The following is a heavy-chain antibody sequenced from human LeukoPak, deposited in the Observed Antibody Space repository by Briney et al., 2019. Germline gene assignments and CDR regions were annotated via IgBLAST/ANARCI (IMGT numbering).Heavy chain of an antibody. D-gene: IGHD2-8*02. V-gene: IGHV1-69*06. J-gene: IGHJ3*02. CDR3: ARDSGHPVLVPRGFDI. CDR1: GGNFNNFA. Sequence: SVKVSCKASGGNFNNFAVTWVRQAPGQGLVWVGRIIPLSGTANFAQEFQGRVSITADKSTSTAYMELRSLRSEDTAVYYCARDSGHPVLVPRGFDIWGQGTTVTVSS. CDR2: IIPLSGTA.